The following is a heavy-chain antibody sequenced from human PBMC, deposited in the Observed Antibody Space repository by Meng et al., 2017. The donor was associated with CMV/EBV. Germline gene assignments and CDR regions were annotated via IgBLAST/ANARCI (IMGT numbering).Heavy chain of an antibody. Sequence: GGSLRLSCAASGFTFSNYGMHWVRQAPGKGLEWVAVIWYDGSDKYYADSVKGRFTISRDNSKNTLYLQMNSLRAEDTAVYYCARDAYYYGSGSYSEVDYWGQGTLVTVSS. D-gene: IGHD3-10*01. CDR2: IWYDGSDK. J-gene: IGHJ4*02. CDR1: GFTFSNYG. V-gene: IGHV3-33*01. CDR3: ARDAYYYGSGSYSEVDY.